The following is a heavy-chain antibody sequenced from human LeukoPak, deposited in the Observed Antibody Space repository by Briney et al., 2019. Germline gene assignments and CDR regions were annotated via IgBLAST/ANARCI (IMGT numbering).Heavy chain of an antibody. CDR1: GGSISSYY. Sequence: SETLSLTCTVSGGSISSYYWSWIRQPPGKGLEWIGYIYYSGSTTYNPSLKSRVTISVDTSKNQFSLKLSSVTAADTAVYYCARERGSYSGDYYYYYGMDVWGQGTTVTVSS. CDR3: ARERGSYSGDYYYYYGMDV. CDR2: IYYSGST. J-gene: IGHJ6*02. D-gene: IGHD1-26*01. V-gene: IGHV4-59*12.